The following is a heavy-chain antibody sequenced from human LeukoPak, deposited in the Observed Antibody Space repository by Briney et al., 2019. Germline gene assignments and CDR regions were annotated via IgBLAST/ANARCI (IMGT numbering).Heavy chain of an antibody. Sequence: GESLRISCKGSGYTFTTYWISWVRQMPGKGLEWMGRIDPSDSQTNYSPSFRGHVTISVDKSINTAYLQWSSLKASDTAMYYCARVAMVRGVTTTPFDYWGQGTLVTVSS. J-gene: IGHJ4*02. V-gene: IGHV5-10-1*01. CDR2: IDPSDSQT. CDR1: GYTFTTYW. D-gene: IGHD3-10*01. CDR3: ARVAMVRGVTTTPFDY.